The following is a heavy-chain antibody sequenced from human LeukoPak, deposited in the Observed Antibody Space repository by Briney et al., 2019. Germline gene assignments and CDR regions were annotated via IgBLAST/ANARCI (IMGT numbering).Heavy chain of an antibody. CDR2: IYTSGST. Sequence: SETLSLTCTVSGGSISSYYWSWIRQPAGKGLEWIGRIYTSGSTNYNPSLKSRVTMSVDTSKNQFSLKLSSVTAADTAVYYCARGIVATTPGWFDPWGQGTLVTVSS. CDR1: GGSISSYY. V-gene: IGHV4-4*07. CDR3: ARGIVATTPGWFDP. J-gene: IGHJ5*02. D-gene: IGHD5-12*01.